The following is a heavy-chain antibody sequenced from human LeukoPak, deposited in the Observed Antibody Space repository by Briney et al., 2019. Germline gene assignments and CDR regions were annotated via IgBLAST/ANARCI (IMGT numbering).Heavy chain of an antibody. CDR2: IYSGGAI. J-gene: IGHJ4*02. V-gene: IGHV3-53*01. D-gene: IGHD1-14*01. CDR3: ARRPGN. CDR1: GFAVGSNY. Sequence: GGSLRVSCVASGFAVGSNYMSWVRQAPGKGLEWVSLIYSGGAIRYADSVKGRFTISRDSSKNTLFLQMNDLTVEDTARYYCARRPGNWGQGILVTVSS.